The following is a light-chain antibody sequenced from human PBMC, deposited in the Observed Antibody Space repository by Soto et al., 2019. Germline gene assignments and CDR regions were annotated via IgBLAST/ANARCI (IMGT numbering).Light chain of an antibody. CDR2: GVS. V-gene: IGKV3-20*01. Sequence: ILVKHSRARLSLSPGARATLSCRASQNVRSDYFAWYQQKPGQAPRVIIFGVSTRASATPDRFRGSGSGTYFTLTISRLEPDDFALYYCQQYGNSPLPFGGGTKVDIK. J-gene: IGKJ4*01. CDR1: QNVRSDY. CDR3: QQYGNSPLP.